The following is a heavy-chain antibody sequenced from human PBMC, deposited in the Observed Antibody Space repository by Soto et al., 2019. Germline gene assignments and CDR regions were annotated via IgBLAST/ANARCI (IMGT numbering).Heavy chain of an antibody. D-gene: IGHD6-13*01. CDR2: IYPRDSDT. Sequence: VESQKISCEASGYTFTNYWNGWVRQMPGTGLEWMGIIYPRDSDTRYSPSFQDQVTMSVDKSIGTAYLQWSSLNASDTAMCYCVRHSGKIESSVGPRCFDYWGQGTLVIVSS. CDR1: GYTFTNYW. J-gene: IGHJ4*02. CDR3: VRHSGKIESSVGPRCFDY. V-gene: IGHV5-51*01.